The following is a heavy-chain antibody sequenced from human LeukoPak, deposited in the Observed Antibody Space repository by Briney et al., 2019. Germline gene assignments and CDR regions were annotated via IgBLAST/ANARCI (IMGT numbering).Heavy chain of an antibody. J-gene: IGHJ4*02. D-gene: IGHD6-13*01. V-gene: IGHV4-34*01. CDR2: INHNGST. CDR3: AREVAAAGTGIDY. Sequence: SETLSLTCAVYGGSFSGYYWSWIRQPPGKGLEWIGEINHNGSTNYNPSLKSRVTISVDTSKNQFSLKLSSVTAADTAVYYCAREVAAAGTGIDYWGQGTLVTVSS. CDR1: GGSFSGYY.